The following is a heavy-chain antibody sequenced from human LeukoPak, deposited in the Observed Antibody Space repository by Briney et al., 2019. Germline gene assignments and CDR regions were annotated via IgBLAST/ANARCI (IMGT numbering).Heavy chain of an antibody. CDR2: INHSGST. J-gene: IGHJ4*02. V-gene: IGHV4-34*01. Sequence: SETLSLTCAVYGGSFSGYYWSWIRQPPGKGLEWVGEINHSGSTNYNPSLKRRVTISVDTSKNQFSLKTSSVTGAETAVYYCASGVVPAANWGQGTLVTVSS. D-gene: IGHD2-2*01. CDR1: GGSFSGYY. CDR3: ASGVVPAAN.